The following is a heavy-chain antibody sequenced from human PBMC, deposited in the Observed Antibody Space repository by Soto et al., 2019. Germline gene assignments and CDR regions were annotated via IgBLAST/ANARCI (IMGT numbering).Heavy chain of an antibody. CDR2: ITGGGGRT. Sequence: GGPLRLSCAASGFTFNSFDMTWVRQAPGKGLEWVSLITGGGGRTYYADSVKGRFTASRDNSKNTVYLQMNSLRAEDTAIYYCAKDSRKNNWTPDFWGQGTLVTVSS. V-gene: IGHV3-23*01. CDR3: AKDSRKNNWTPDF. D-gene: IGHD2-15*01. CDR1: GFTFNSFD. J-gene: IGHJ4*02.